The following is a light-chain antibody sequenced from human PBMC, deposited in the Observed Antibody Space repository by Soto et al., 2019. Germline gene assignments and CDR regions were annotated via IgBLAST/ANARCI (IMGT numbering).Light chain of an antibody. CDR1: QSVSNNY. CDR3: QQYGSSGT. J-gene: IGKJ1*01. CDR2: GAS. Sequence: IVLTQSPGTLSLSPGERATLSCRASQSVSNNYLAWYQQKPGQAPRLLIYGASNRATGIPDRFSGSGSGTDFTLTISRLEPEDIAVYYCQQYGSSGTFGQGTKVDIK. V-gene: IGKV3-20*01.